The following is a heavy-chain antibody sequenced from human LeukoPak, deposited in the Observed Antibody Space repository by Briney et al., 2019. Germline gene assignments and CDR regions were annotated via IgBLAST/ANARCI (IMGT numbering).Heavy chain of an antibody. Sequence: GGSLRLSCEASGFTFSNYGMHWVRQGPGKGLEWVAVISYDGSNKYYADSVKGRFTISRDNSKNTLYLQMNSLRAEDTAVYYCAKVLKLRYFDWLLPSDYWGQGTPVTVSS. V-gene: IGHV3-30*18. CDR3: AKVLKLRYFDWLLPSDY. D-gene: IGHD3-9*01. J-gene: IGHJ4*02. CDR1: GFTFSNYG. CDR2: ISYDGSNK.